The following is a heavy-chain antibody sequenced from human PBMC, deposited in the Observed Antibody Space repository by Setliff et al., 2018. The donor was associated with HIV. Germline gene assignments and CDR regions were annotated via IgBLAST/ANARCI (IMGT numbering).Heavy chain of an antibody. D-gene: IGHD6-19*01. Sequence: SETLSLTCVVSGYSISSGYYWAWIRQPPGKGLEWIGSIYHTGDTYYNPSLKSRVTMSVDTSQNRFSLNLRSVTAADTALYYCASGLAVAGYFDDWGQGTLVTVSS. CDR2: IYHTGDT. CDR1: GYSISSGYY. V-gene: IGHV4-38-2*01. CDR3: ASGLAVAGYFDD. J-gene: IGHJ4*02.